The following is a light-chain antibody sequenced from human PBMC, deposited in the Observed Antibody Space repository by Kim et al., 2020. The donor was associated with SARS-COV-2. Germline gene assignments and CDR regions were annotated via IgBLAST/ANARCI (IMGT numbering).Light chain of an antibody. CDR2: GAS. Sequence: EIVLTQSPGILSLSPGERATLSCRASQGISSTYLAWYQQKPGQAPRLLISGASSRPTGIPDRFSGSGSGTDFTLTISSLEPEDFAVYYCQYYGGSPVYTFGQGPKLEI. V-gene: IGKV3-20*01. CDR3: QYYGGSPVYT. CDR1: QGISSTY. J-gene: IGKJ2*01.